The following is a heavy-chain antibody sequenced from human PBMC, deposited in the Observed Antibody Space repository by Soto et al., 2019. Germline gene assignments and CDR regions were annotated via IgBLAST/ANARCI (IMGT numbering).Heavy chain of an antibody. V-gene: IGHV3-30*18. CDR1: GFIFSDYG. Sequence: QVQLVESGGGVVQPGRSLRLSCVASGFIFSDYGMHWVRQAPGKGLEWVAVISYDGSNKYYADSVRGRFTISRDNSKNTVSLQMNSLGSEDAAVYYCAKDQAVYSSGWFPVQVYWGQGTLVTVSS. CDR3: AKDQAVYSSGWFPVQVY. J-gene: IGHJ4*02. CDR2: ISYDGSNK. D-gene: IGHD6-19*01.